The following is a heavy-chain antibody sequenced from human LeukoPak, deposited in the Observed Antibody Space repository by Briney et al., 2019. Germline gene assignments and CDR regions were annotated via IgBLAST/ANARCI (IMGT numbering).Heavy chain of an antibody. J-gene: IGHJ5*02. CDR1: GYTLTEFS. CDR3: ARSPAGIGGSYTTWFDP. V-gene: IGHV1-24*01. D-gene: IGHD1-26*01. Sequence: GASVKVSCTVSGYTLTEFSMHWVRQAPGKGLEWMGGVDPEDGETIYAQKFQGRVTITRDTAASKVYMEMRSVRSEDTDVYYCARSPAGIGGSYTTWFDPWGQGTLVTASS. CDR2: VDPEDGET.